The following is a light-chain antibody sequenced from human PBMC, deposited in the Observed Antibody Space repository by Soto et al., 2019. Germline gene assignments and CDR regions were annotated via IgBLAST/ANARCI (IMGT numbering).Light chain of an antibody. CDR1: SSDVGSYNL. CDR2: EGS. J-gene: IGLJ2*01. Sequence: QSALTQPASVSGSPGQSITISCTGTSSDVGSYNLVSWYQQHPGKAPKLMIYEGSKRPSGVSNRFSGSKSGNTASLTISGLQAEHEADYYCCSYAGSSTLFGGGTKLTVL. CDR3: CSYAGSSTL. V-gene: IGLV2-23*01.